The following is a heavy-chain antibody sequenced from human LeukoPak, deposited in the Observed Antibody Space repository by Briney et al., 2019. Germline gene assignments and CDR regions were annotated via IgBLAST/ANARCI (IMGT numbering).Heavy chain of an antibody. D-gene: IGHD3-10*01. V-gene: IGHV1-24*01. Sequence: GASVKVSCKVSGYTLTELSMHWVRQAPGKGLEWMGGFDPEDGETIYAQKFQGRVTMTEDTSTDTAYMELSILRSEDTAVYYCATLDANMVRGVGVLDYWGQGTLVTVSS. CDR3: ATLDANMVRGVGVLDY. CDR1: GYTLTELS. J-gene: IGHJ4*02. CDR2: FDPEDGET.